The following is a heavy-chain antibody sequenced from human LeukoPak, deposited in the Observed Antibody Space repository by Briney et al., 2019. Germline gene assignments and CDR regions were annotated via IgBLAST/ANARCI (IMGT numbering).Heavy chain of an antibody. Sequence: HPGGSLRLSCVASGFTFSDYGMLWVRQPPGKGLEWVAVISYDGRNEHYADSVKGRFTISRDNSKNTVFLQMNSLRAEDTAVYYCAKDKYLVATIFSGDYWGQGTLVTVSS. J-gene: IGHJ4*02. V-gene: IGHV3-30*18. CDR1: GFTFSDYG. CDR2: ISYDGRNE. CDR3: AKDKYLVATIFSGDY. D-gene: IGHD5-12*01.